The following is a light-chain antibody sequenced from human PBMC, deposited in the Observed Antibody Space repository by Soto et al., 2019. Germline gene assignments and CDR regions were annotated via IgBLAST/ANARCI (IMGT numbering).Light chain of an antibody. Sequence: IVMTPSPATLSVCPGVRVTLSCKSRTSVADNLAWFQQKPGQGPRLLIYGASTRATGIPARFSGSGSETDFTLTISSLRSEDSAVYYCLQYNYWPITFGQGTRLEIK. CDR2: GAS. CDR3: LQYNYWPIT. CDR1: TSVADN. V-gene: IGKV3-15*01. J-gene: IGKJ5*01.